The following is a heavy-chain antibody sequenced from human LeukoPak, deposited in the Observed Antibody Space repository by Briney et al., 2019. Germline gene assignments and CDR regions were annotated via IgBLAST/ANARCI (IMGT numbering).Heavy chain of an antibody. V-gene: IGHV1-8*02. D-gene: IGHD4-17*01. CDR2: MNPNSGNT. J-gene: IGHJ6*02. Sequence: ASVKVSCKASGYTFTGYYMHWVRQATGQGLEWMGWMNPNSGNTGYAQKFQGRVTMTRNTSISTAYMELSSLRSEDTAVYYCARTDYGDYEGSYYYYGMDVWGQGTTVTVSS. CDR3: ARTDYGDYEGSYYYYGMDV. CDR1: GYTFTGYY.